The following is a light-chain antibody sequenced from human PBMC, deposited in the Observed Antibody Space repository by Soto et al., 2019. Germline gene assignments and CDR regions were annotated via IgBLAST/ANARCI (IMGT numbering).Light chain of an antibody. V-gene: IGKV3-15*01. Sequence: ETVMTQSPATLSVSPGERATLSCRASQSVSNKLAWYQQKPGQTPRLLLYGASTRATGIPARFSGSGSGTEFTLTISSLQSEEFAIYYCQQYNNWLAWTFGQGTKVEIK. CDR3: QQYNNWLAWT. J-gene: IGKJ1*01. CDR2: GAS. CDR1: QSVSNK.